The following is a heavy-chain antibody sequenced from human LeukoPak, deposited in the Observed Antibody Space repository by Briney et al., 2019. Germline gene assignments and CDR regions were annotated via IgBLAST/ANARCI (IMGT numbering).Heavy chain of an antibody. CDR3: ARESDCNSASCSRDYYYGMDV. V-gene: IGHV3-30*14. D-gene: IGHD2-2*01. Sequence: PGGSLRLSCAASGFTFSSYAMHWVRQAPGKGLEWVAVISYDGSNKYYADSVKGRFTISRDNSKNTLYLQMNSLGAEDTAVYYCARESDCNSASCSRDYYYGMDVWGQGTTVTVSS. J-gene: IGHJ6*02. CDR1: GFTFSSYA. CDR2: ISYDGSNK.